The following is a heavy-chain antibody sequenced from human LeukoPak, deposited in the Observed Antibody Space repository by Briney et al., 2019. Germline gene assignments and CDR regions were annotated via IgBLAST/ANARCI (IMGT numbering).Heavy chain of an antibody. CDR2: IYSGGST. CDR1: GFTVSSNY. Sequence: GGSLRLSCAASGFTVSSNYMSWVRQAPGKGLEWVSVIYSGGSTYYADSVKGRFTISRDNSKNTLYLQMNSLRAEDTAVYYCAKAHSSSWYYFGDWGQGALVTVSS. J-gene: IGHJ4*02. D-gene: IGHD6-13*01. V-gene: IGHV3-66*01. CDR3: AKAHSSSWYYFGD.